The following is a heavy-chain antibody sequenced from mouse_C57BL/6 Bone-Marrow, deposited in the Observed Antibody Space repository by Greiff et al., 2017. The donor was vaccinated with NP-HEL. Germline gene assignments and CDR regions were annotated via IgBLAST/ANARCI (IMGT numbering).Heavy chain of an antibody. CDR2: IHPNSGST. CDR3: ATSYYYGSSDSDY. Sequence: QVQLQQPGAELVKPGASVKLSCKASGYTFTSYWMHWVKQRPGQGLEWIGMIHPNSGSTNYNEKFKSKATLTVDKSSSTAYMQLSSLTSEDSAVYYCATSYYYGSSDSDYWGQGTTLTVSS. J-gene: IGHJ2*01. V-gene: IGHV1-64*01. D-gene: IGHD1-1*01. CDR1: GYTFTSYW.